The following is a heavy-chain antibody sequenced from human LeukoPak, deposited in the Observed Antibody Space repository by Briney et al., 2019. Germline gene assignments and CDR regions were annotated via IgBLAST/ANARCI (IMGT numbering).Heavy chain of an antibody. J-gene: IGHJ4*02. D-gene: IGHD4/OR15-4a*01. CDR2: IGTAGDT. CDR1: GFTFSSYD. CDR3: ARGTNFTNTFDY. V-gene: IGHV3-13*01. Sequence: PGGSLRLSCAASGFTFSSYDMHWVRQATGKGLEWVSAIGTAGDTYYPGSVKGRFTISRENAKNSLYLQMNSLRAGDTAVYYCARGTNFTNTFDYWGQGTRVTVSS.